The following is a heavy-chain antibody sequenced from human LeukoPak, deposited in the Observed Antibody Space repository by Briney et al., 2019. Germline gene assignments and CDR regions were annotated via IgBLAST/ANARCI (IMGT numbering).Heavy chain of an antibody. CDR2: INPNSGGT. J-gene: IGHJ4*02. CDR1: GYTFTSYG. D-gene: IGHD6-13*01. Sequence: ASVKVSCKASGYTFTSYGISWVRQAPGQGLEWMGWINPNSGGTNYAQKFQGRVTMTRDTSISTAYMELSRLRSDDTAVYYCARGTAAAGTYWGQGTLVTVSS. V-gene: IGHV1-2*02. CDR3: ARGTAAAGTY.